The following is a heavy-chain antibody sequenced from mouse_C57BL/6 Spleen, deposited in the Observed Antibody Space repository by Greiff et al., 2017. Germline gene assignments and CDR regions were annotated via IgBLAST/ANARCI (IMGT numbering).Heavy chain of an antibody. CDR2: IYPGDGDT. CDR3: ARSLYYGSSYNY. V-gene: IGHV1-80*01. D-gene: IGHD1-1*01. Sequence: LQESGASVKLSCKASGYAFSSYWMNWVKQRPGKGLEWIGQIYPGDGDTNYNGKFKGKATLTADKSSSTAYMQLSSLTSEDSAVYFCARSLYYGSSYNYWGQGTTLTVSS. CDR1: GYAFSSYW. J-gene: IGHJ2*01.